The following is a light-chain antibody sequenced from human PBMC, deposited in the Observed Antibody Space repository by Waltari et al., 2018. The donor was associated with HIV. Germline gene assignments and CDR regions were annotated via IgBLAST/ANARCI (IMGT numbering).Light chain of an antibody. CDR3: AAWDDSLSAVV. J-gene: IGLJ3*02. V-gene: IGLV1-47*01. CDR1: SSNIGSKY. CDR2: RNN. Sequence: QSVLTQPTSASGTPGQRVTISCSGSSSNIGSKYVYWFQQLPGTAPNLLMYRNNQRPSGVPDRFSGSKSGTSASLAISGLRAEDEADYYCAAWDDSLSAVVFGGGTKLTVL.